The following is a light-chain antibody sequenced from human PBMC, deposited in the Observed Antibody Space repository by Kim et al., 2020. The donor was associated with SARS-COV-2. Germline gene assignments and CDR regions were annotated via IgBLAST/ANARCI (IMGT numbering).Light chain of an antibody. J-gene: IGKJ2*01. CDR2: AAS. CDR3: QQYDNFPHT. Sequence: DIHMTQSPSSLSASVGDRVTITCQASLDIRKYFNWYQQKPGKAPKLLIYAASDLEAGVPSRFSGSGAGSHFTFTITSLQPEDVATYYCQQYDNFPHTFGQGTKLEI. V-gene: IGKV1-33*01. CDR1: LDIRKY.